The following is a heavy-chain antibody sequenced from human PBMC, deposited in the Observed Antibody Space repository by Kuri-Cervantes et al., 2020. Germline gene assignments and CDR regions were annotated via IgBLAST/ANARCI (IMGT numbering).Heavy chain of an antibody. D-gene: IGHD6-13*01. V-gene: IGHV4-34*01. Sequence: SQTLSLTCAVYGGSFSGYYWSWIRQPPGKGLEWIGEIYHSGSTYYNPSLKSRVTISVDTSKNQFSLKLSSVTAADTAVYYCARHRPYSSSLDYWGQGTLVTVPS. CDR1: GGSFSGYY. CDR2: IYHSGST. J-gene: IGHJ4*02. CDR3: ARHRPYSSSLDY.